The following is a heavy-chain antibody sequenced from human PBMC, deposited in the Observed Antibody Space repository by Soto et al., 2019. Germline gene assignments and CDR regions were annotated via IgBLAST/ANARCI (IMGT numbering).Heavy chain of an antibody. V-gene: IGHV4-39*01. CDR2: IYYSGST. J-gene: IGHJ4*02. D-gene: IGHD3-10*02. CDR3: ARRWRLAAVRGIDY. CDR1: GGSISSSGYY. Sequence: PSETLSLTCTVSGGSISSSGYYWGWIRQPPGKGLEWIGTIYYSGSTYYSPSLKSRVTISVDTSKNQFSLKLSSVTAADTAVYYCARRWRLAAVRGIDYGGQGTLVTFPS.